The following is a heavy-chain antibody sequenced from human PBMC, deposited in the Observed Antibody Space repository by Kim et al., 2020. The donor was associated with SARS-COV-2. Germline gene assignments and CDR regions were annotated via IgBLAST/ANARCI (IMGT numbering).Heavy chain of an antibody. CDR3: AREAEKWLQLYFVDH. V-gene: IGHV3-23*01. CDR2: ITGSGGRT. D-gene: IGHD5-12*01. Sequence: GGSLRLSCAASGFRFSTYTMSWVRQAPGKGLEWVSAITGSGGRTYFADSVKGRFSVSRDNSKNTLYLQMNSLTSEDTAIYYCAREAEKWLQLYFVDHWG. J-gene: IGHJ2*01. CDR1: GFRFSTYT.